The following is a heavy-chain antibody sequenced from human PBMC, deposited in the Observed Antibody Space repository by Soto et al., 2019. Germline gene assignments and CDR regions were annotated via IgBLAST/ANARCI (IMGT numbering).Heavy chain of an antibody. CDR2: ISHDGRNQ. J-gene: IGHJ4*02. CDR3: ASVMDF. Sequence: GGSLRLSCAASGFSFSSFAMQWVRQAPGKGLEWVTTISHDGRNQYYADSVEGRFTISRDNSKRTLYLQMNSLRSEDTAVYYCASVMDFWGQGTPVTVSS. CDR1: GFSFSSFA. V-gene: IGHV3-30*04. D-gene: IGHD2-21*01.